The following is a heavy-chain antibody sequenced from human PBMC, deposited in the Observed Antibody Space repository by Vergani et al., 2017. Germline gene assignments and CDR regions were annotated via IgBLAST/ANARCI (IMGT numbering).Heavy chain of an antibody. CDR1: GGSISSYY. D-gene: IGHD3-22*01. CDR2: IYYSGST. CDR3: ARAQGGLTYYYDSSGYYSGTYFDY. Sequence: QVQLQESGPGLVKPSETLSLTCTVSGGSISSYYWSWIRQPPGKGLEWIGYIYYSGSTNYNPSLKSRVTISVDTSKNQFSLKLRSVTAADTAVYYCARAQGGLTYYYDSSGYYSGTYFDYWGQGTLVTVSS. J-gene: IGHJ4*02. V-gene: IGHV4-59*01.